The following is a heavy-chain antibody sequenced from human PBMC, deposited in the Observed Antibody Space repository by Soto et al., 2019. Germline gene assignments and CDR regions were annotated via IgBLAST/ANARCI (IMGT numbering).Heavy chain of an antibody. Sequence: SQTLSLTCVISGDSVSSNSAAWNWIRQSPSRGLEWLGRTYYRSRWYNDYAVSVRSRITVNADTSKNQFSLHLNSVTPEDTAVDYCAETSSPQWSYRDVGEKGPTVPVSS. J-gene: IGHJ6*03. D-gene: IGHD2-15*01. V-gene: IGHV6-1*01. CDR1: GDSVSSNSAA. CDR2: TYYRSRWYN. CDR3: AETSSPQWSYRDV.